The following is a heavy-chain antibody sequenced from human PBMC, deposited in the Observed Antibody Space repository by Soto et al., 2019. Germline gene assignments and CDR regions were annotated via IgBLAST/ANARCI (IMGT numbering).Heavy chain of an antibody. J-gene: IGHJ6*01. CDR1: GFTFSSYS. CDR3: ARQTDRYCSSTRCYSGADYFYCMDD. Sequence: PGGCLRLSCAPAGFTFSSYSMNWVRQAPGKGLEWVSSISSSSSYIYYADSVKGRFTISRDNAKNSLYLQMNSLRAEDTAMYYCARQTDRYCSSTRCYSGADYFYCMDDCRQLPSVTAS. D-gene: IGHD2-2*01. V-gene: IGHV3-21*01. CDR2: ISSSSSYI.